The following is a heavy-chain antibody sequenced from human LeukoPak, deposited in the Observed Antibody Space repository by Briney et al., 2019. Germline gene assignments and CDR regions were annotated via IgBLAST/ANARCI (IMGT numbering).Heavy chain of an antibody. Sequence: NPGGSLRLSCVASGFMFSGSWMSWVRQAPGKGLEWVSYISSSGSTIYYADSVKGRFTISRDNAKNSLYLQMNSLRAEDTAVYYCARVTDHYDILTGYYSYYFDYWGQGTLVTVSS. CDR3: ARVTDHYDILTGYYSYYFDY. V-gene: IGHV3-11*01. D-gene: IGHD3-9*01. J-gene: IGHJ4*02. CDR1: GFMFSGSW. CDR2: ISSSGSTI.